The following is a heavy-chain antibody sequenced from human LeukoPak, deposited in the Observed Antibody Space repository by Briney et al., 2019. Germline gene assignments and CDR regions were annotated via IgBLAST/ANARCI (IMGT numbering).Heavy chain of an antibody. D-gene: IGHD6-19*01. CDR2: LYYSGST. CDR1: GGSISSGGYY. V-gene: IGHV4-31*03. J-gene: IGHJ1*01. Sequence: PSETLSLTCTVSGGSISSGGYYWSWIRQHPGKGLEWIGYLYYSGSTYYNPSLKSRVTISVDTSNNHFSLRLTSVTAADTAVYYCTTNGWYCLDHWGQGALVTVSS. CDR3: TTNGWYCLDH.